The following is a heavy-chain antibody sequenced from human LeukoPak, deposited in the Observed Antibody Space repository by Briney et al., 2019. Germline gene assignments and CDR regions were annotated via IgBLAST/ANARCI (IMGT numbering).Heavy chain of an antibody. CDR3: ARGMRSTMVRGVIYWFDP. CDR2: INNSGST. D-gene: IGHD3-10*01. CDR1: GGSFSGYY. J-gene: IGHJ5*02. Sequence: SETLSLTCAVYGGSFSGYYWSWIRQPPGKGLGWIGEINNSGSTNYNPSLKSRVTISVDTSKNQFSLKLSSVTAADTAVYYCARGMRSTMVRGVIYWFDPWGQGTLVTVSS. V-gene: IGHV4-34*01.